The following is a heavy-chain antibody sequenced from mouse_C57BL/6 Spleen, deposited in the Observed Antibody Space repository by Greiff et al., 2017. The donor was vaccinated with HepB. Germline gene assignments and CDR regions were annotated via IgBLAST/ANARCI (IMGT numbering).Heavy chain of an antibody. CDR1: GYAFSSSW. V-gene: IGHV1-82*01. J-gene: IGHJ2*01. Sequence: VQLQQSGPELVKPGASVKISCKASGYAFSSSWMNWVKQRPGKGLEWIGRIYPGDGDTNYNGKFKGKATLTADKSSSTAYMQLSSLTSEDSAVYFCARGAYYYGKAFDYWGQGTTLTVSS. CDR2: IYPGDGDT. CDR3: ARGAYYYGKAFDY. D-gene: IGHD1-1*01.